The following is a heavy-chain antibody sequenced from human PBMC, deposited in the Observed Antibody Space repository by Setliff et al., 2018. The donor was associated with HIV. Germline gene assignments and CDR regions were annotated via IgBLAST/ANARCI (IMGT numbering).Heavy chain of an antibody. D-gene: IGHD3-16*01. CDR3: ARLDLYPTSNSVLGKN. V-gene: IGHV4-61*10. CDR2: IYYSGST. J-gene: IGHJ4*02. CDR1: GGSISSGSYY. Sequence: PSETLSLTCTVSGGSISSGSYYWSWIRQPAGKGLEWIGYIYYSGSTYYNPSLKSRVTISVDTSKNQFSLKLSSVTAADTAVYYCARLDLYPTSNSVLGKNWGQGTLVTAPQ.